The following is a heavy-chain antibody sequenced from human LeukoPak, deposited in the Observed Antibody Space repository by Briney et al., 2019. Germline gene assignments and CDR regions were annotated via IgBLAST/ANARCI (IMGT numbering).Heavy chain of an antibody. CDR2: ISGSGGST. J-gene: IGHJ4*02. CDR1: GFTFSSYG. D-gene: IGHD3-22*01. V-gene: IGHV3-23*01. CDR3: ARTTYLYYYDSSGYFGGIDY. Sequence: GGSLRLSCAASGFTFSSYGMSWVRQAPGKGLEWVSAISGSGGSTYYADSVKGRFTISRDNSKNTLYLQMNSLRAEDTAVYYCARTTYLYYYDSSGYFGGIDYWGQGTLVTVSS.